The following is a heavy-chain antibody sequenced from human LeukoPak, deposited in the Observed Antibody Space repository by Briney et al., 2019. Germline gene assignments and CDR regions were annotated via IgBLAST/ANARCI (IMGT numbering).Heavy chain of an antibody. CDR3: TKETPQMDV. CDR1: GFTFSSYE. CDR2: ISSTGNTV. J-gene: IGHJ6*03. Sequence: PGGSLRLSCAASGFTFSSYEMNWVRQAPGQGLEWVAYISSTGNTVHYAGSVKGRFTISRDNAKNSLYLQMNRLRAEDTAVYYCTKETPQMDVWGKGAKV. D-gene: IGHD2-15*01. V-gene: IGHV3-48*03.